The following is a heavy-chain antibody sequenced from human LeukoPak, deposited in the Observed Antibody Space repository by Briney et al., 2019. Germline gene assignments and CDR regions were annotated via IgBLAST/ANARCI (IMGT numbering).Heavy chain of an antibody. D-gene: IGHD5-18*01. Sequence: PSGTLSLTCAVSGGSISSSNWWSWVRQPPGKGLEWIGEIYHSGSTNYNPSLKSRVTISVDTSKNQFSLMLTSVTAADTAVYYCARHVDTAVVLYFDYWGHGALVTVSS. CDR1: GGSISSSNW. CDR2: IYHSGST. J-gene: IGHJ4*01. CDR3: ARHVDTAVVLYFDY. V-gene: IGHV4-4*02.